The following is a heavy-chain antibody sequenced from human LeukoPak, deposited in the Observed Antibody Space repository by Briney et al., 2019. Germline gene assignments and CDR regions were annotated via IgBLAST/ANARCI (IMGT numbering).Heavy chain of an antibody. D-gene: IGHD2-15*01. CDR3: AREAPGVVVVAATPYYFDY. CDR2: IYTSGST. J-gene: IGHJ4*02. V-gene: IGHV4-4*07. CDR1: GGSISSYY. Sequence: SETLSLTCTVSGGSISSYYWSWIRQPAGKGLEWIGRIYTSGSTNYNPSLKSRVTMSVDTSKNQFSLKLSSVTAADTAVYYCAREAPGVVVVAATPYYFDYWGQGTLVTASS.